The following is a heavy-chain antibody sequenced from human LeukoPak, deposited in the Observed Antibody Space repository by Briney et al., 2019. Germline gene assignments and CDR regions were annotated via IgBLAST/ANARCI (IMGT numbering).Heavy chain of an antibody. CDR1: GYSISSGYY. J-gene: IGHJ4*02. D-gene: IGHD6-13*01. V-gene: IGHV4-38-2*02. CDR2: IYHSGST. CDR3: ARSKAAADGLFDY. Sequence: SETLSLTCTVSGYSISSGYYWGWIRQPPGKGLEWIGSIYHSGSTYYNPSLKSRVTISVDTSKNQFSLKLSSVTAADTAVYYCARSKAAADGLFDYWGQGTLVTVSS.